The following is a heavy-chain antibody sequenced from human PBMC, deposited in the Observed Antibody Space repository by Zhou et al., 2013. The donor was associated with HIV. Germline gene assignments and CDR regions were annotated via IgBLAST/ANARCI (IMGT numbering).Heavy chain of an antibody. CDR1: GYTFTTYY. Sequence: QVQLMQSGTDVKKPGASLTVSCKASGYTFTTYYMHWVRQAPGHGLEWMGMINPSGGSTNYAQNFQDRITMTRDTSISTAYMELSRLRSDDTAVYYCASSIYPPPRFDPWGQGTLVTVSS. J-gene: IGHJ5*02. V-gene: IGHV1-46*01. CDR2: INPSGGST. CDR3: ASSIYPPPRFDP.